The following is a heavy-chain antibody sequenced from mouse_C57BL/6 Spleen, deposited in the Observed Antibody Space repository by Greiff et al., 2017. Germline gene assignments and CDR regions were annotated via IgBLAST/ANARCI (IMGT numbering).Heavy chain of an antibody. D-gene: IGHD2-3*01. V-gene: IGHV1-39*01. Sequence: VQLQQSGPELVKPGASVKISCKASGYSFTDYNMNWVKQSNGKSLEWIGVINPNYGTTSYNQKFKGKATLTVDQSSSTAYMQLNSLTSEDSAVYYCARSPPRSYDGYPYYCAMDYWGQGTSVTVSS. CDR2: INPNYGTT. CDR3: ARSPPRSYDGYPYYCAMDY. J-gene: IGHJ4*01. CDR1: GYSFTDYN.